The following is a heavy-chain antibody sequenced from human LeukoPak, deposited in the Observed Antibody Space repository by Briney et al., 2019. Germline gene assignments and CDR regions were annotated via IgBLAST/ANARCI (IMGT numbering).Heavy chain of an antibody. CDR2: IRYDGSNK. D-gene: IGHD1-26*01. J-gene: IGHJ4*02. V-gene: IGHV3-30*02. CDR3: AKDRATMGSLDY. Sequence: GGSLRLSCAASGFTFSSYGMHWVRQAPGKGLEWVAFIRYDGSNKYYADSVKGRFTISRDNSKNTLYLQMNNLRAEDTAVYYCAKDRATMGSLDYWGQGTLVTVSS. CDR1: GFTFSSYG.